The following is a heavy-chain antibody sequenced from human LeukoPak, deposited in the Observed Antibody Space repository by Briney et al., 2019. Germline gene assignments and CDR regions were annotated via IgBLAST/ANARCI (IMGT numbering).Heavy chain of an antibody. J-gene: IGHJ6*02. D-gene: IGHD3-10*01. CDR1: GYTFTSYG. CDR3: ARDDYYGSGSYSYYYYGMDV. V-gene: IGHV1-18*01. CDR2: ISAYNGNT. Sequence: GASVKVSCKASGYTFTSYGISWVRRAPGQGLEWMGWISAYNGNTNYAQKLQGRVTMTTDTSTSTAYMELRSLRSDDTAVYYCARDDYYGSGSYSYYYYGMDVWGQGTTVTVSS.